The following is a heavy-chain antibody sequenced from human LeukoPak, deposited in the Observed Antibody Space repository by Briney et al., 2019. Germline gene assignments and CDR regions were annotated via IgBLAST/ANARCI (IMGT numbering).Heavy chain of an antibody. J-gene: IGHJ4*02. CDR3: AKGDRSTVFGTLDY. V-gene: IGHV3-23*01. Sequence: GSLRLSCTASEFTFSSYVMGWVRQAPGKGLEWVSLISGSGGTTYYADSVKGRFTISRDNSMNTLYLQMNSLRAEDTAVYYCAKGDRSTVFGTLDYWGQGTLVTVSS. CDR2: ISGSGGTT. D-gene: IGHD3-3*01. CDR1: EFTFSSYV.